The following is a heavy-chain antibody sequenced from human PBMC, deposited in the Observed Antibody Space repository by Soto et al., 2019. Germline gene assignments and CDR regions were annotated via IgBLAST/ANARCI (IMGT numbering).Heavy chain of an antibody. V-gene: IGHV3-23*01. CDR1: GFPFSSYV. CDR3: AKDSNKYSSSLRGRYFDY. Sequence: GGALRLSCAASGFPFSSYVMSWVRQAPGKGLEWVSGISGGGSNTFYADYVKGRFTISRDNSKNTLLLQMNSLGAEDTAVYYCAKDSNKYSSSLRGRYFDYWGQGIGVTVS. D-gene: IGHD4-4*01. J-gene: IGHJ4*02. CDR2: ISGGGSNT.